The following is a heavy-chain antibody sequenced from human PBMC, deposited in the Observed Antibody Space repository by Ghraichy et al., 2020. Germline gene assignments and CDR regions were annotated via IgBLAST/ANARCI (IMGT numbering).Heavy chain of an antibody. V-gene: IGHV3-43*01. Sequence: GGSLRLSCAASGFRFHKYSMHWVRQAPGKGLEWVSLIRGDGSKTYSADSVKGRFSISRDNSRNYLFLQMYSLRTEDSAFYYCAKERDSGWPNFDSLSKGTLVSVSS. J-gene: IGHJ4*02. D-gene: IGHD6-19*01. CDR2: IRGDGSKT. CDR3: AKERDSGWPNFDS. CDR1: GFRFHKYS.